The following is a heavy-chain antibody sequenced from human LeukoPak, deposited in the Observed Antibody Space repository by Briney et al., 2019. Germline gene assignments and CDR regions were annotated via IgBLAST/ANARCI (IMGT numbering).Heavy chain of an antibody. Sequence: GESLRLSCAASGFTFSSYAMSWVRQAPGKGLEWVSAISGSGGSTYYAASVKGRFTISRDNSKKTLYLQMNSLRAEDTAVYYCARVWGGSDYWGQGTLVTVSS. CDR3: ARVWGGSDY. J-gene: IGHJ4*02. D-gene: IGHD3-16*01. CDR2: ISGSGGST. V-gene: IGHV3-23*01. CDR1: GFTFSSYA.